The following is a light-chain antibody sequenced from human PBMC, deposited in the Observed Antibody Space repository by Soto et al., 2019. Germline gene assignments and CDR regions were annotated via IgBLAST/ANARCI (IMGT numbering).Light chain of an antibody. CDR3: AARDDSLSGLYV. V-gene: IGLV1-47*01. Sequence: QSVLTQPPSASGTPGQRVTISCSGSSSNIGSNYVYWYQQLPGTAPKLLIYRNNQRPSGVPDRFSGSKSGTSASLAVSGLRSEDEDDYYCAARDDSLSGLYVFGTGTKLTVL. J-gene: IGLJ1*01. CDR1: SSNIGSNY. CDR2: RNN.